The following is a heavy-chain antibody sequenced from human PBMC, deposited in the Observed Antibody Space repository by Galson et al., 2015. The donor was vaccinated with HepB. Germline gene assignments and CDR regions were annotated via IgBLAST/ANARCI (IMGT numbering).Heavy chain of an antibody. J-gene: IGHJ6*03. CDR3: ARDAPLWFREHYYMDV. CDR2: INAGNGNT. Sequence: SVKVSCKASGYTFTSYAMHWVRQAPGQRLEWMGWINAGNGNTKYSQKFQGRVTITRDTSASTAYMELSSLRSEDTAVYYCARDAPLWFREHYYMDVWGKGTTVTVSS. CDR1: GYTFTSYA. D-gene: IGHD3-10*01. V-gene: IGHV1-3*01.